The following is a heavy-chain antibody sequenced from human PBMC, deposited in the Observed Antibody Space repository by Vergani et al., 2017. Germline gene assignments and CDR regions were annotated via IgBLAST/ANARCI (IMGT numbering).Heavy chain of an antibody. J-gene: IGHJ4*02. V-gene: IGHV3-21*01. CDR2: ISSSSSYI. CDR3: ARDGASRFLEWFPFDY. CDR1: GFTFSSYS. D-gene: IGHD3-3*01. Sequence: EVQLVESGGGLVKPGGSLRLSCAASGFTFSSYSMNWVRQAPGKGLEWVSSISSSSSYIYYADSVKGRFTIARENAKNALYLQMNSLRAEDTAVDYCARDGASRFLEWFPFDYWGQGSLVTVSS.